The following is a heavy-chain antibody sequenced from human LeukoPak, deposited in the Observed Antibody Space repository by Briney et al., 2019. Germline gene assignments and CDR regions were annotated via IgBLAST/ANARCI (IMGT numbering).Heavy chain of an antibody. D-gene: IGHD6-19*01. CDR1: GFTFSDYN. V-gene: IGHV3-30*18. Sequence: GGSLRLSCAASGFTFSDYNMHWVRQAPGKGLEWVAVISYDGSNKYYADSVKGRFTISRDNSKNTLYLQMNSLTDEDTAVYYCAKVRWDNSGWYYLDNWGQGTLVTVSS. J-gene: IGHJ4*02. CDR2: ISYDGSNK. CDR3: AKVRWDNSGWYYLDN.